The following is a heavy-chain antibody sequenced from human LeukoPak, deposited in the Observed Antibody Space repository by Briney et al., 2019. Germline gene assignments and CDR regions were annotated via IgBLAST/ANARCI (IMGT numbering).Heavy chain of an antibody. CDR3: ARSIKYYYDSSGRIKVLYYFDY. CDR2: IIPIFGTA. J-gene: IGHJ4*02. CDR1: GGTFSSYA. V-gene: IGHV1-69*06. D-gene: IGHD3-22*01. Sequence: ASVKVSCKASGGTFSSYAISWVRQAPGQGLEWMGGIIPIFGTANYAQKFQGRVTITADKSTSTAYMELSSLRSEDTAVYYCARSIKYYYDSSGRIKVLYYFDYWGQGTLVTVSS.